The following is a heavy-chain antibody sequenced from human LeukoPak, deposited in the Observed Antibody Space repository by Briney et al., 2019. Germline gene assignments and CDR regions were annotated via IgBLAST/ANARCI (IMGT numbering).Heavy chain of an antibody. Sequence: ASVKVSCKASGVTFSRHAISWVRQAPGQGLEWMGGIIPIFGTTNYAQNLQGRVTMTTDTSASTVYLELRSLRSDDTAVYYCARTPPPTIVGAHYFDYWGQGTLVTVSS. V-gene: IGHV1-69*05. CDR1: GVTFSRHA. CDR3: ARTPPPTIVGAHYFDY. CDR2: IIPIFGTT. J-gene: IGHJ4*02. D-gene: IGHD1-26*01.